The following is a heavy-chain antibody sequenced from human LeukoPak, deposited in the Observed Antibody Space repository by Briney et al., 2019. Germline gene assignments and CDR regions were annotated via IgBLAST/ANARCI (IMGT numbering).Heavy chain of an antibody. V-gene: IGHV4-34*01. CDR3: ARVRPRYYYDSSGYPTLSDAFDI. J-gene: IGHJ3*02. D-gene: IGHD3-22*01. CDR2: INHGGST. Sequence: PSETLSLTCAVYGGSFSGYYWSWIRQPPGKGLEWIGEINHGGSTNYNPSLKSRVTISVDTSKNQFSLKLSSVTAADTAVYYCARVRPRYYYDSSGYPTLSDAFDIWGQGTMVTVSS. CDR1: GGSFSGYY.